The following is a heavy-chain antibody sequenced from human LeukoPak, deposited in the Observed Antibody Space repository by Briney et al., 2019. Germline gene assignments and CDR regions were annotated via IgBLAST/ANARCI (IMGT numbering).Heavy chain of an antibody. D-gene: IGHD4-17*01. V-gene: IGHV5-51*01. CDR3: ARLQAGATVSYYYYYGMDV. Sequence: GESLKISCKESGYSFTSYWIIWVRQMAGKSLEWMGTIYPGDSDTRYSPSFQGQVTISADKSISTAYLQWSSLKASDTAMYYCARLQAGATVSYYYYYGMDVWGQGTTVTVSS. CDR2: IYPGDSDT. J-gene: IGHJ6*02. CDR1: GYSFTSYW.